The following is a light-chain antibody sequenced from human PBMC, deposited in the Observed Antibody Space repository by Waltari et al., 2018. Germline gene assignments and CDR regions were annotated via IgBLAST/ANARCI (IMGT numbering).Light chain of an antibody. J-gene: IGLJ2*01. CDR2: NND. Sequence: QSVLTQPPSASGTPGQTVTISCSGTSSNIGANFVFWYQQLPGSAPRLIIYNNDRRPSGVPDRFSGSESGTSGSLVISGIRAEDEADYICASWDDSMSVAFGGGTKLTVL. V-gene: IGLV1-47*01. CDR3: ASWDDSMSVA. CDR1: SSNIGANF.